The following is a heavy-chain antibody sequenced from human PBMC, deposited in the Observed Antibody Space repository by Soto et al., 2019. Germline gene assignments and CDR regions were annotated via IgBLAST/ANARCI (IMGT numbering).Heavy chain of an antibody. Sequence: SETLSLTCTVSGGSIISGGYYWSWIRQHQGKGLEWIGYIYYSGSTYYNPSLKSRVTISVDTSKNQFSLKLSSVTASDTAVYYCARDNEWGLLGYWGQGTLVTVSS. V-gene: IGHV4-31*03. CDR1: GGSIISGGYY. CDR3: ARDNEWGLLGY. J-gene: IGHJ4*02. CDR2: IYYSGST. D-gene: IGHD1-26*01.